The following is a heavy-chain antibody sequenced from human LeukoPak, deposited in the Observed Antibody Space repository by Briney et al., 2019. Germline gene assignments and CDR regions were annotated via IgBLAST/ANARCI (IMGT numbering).Heavy chain of an antibody. D-gene: IGHD3-10*01. CDR1: GFTFSSYA. CDR2: ISYDGSNK. CDR3: ARDKESPYYGVDV. V-gene: IGHV3-30-3*01. Sequence: PGGSLRLSCAASGFTFSSYAMHWVRQAPGKGLEWVGVISYDGSNKYYEDSVKGRFTISRDNSKNTLYLQMNSLRAEDTAVYYCARDKESPYYGVDVWGQGTTVTVSS. J-gene: IGHJ6*02.